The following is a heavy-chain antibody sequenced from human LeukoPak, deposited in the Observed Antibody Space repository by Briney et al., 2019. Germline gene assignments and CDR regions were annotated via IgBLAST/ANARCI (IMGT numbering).Heavy chain of an antibody. D-gene: IGHD5-12*01. J-gene: IGHJ4*02. CDR2: ISRTTSTI. Sequence: GGSLRLSCEVSGFTFSSYGMSWFRQAPGKGLEWISDISRTTSTIYYADSVRGRLTVSRDKAKNSLFLQMHSRRAEDTAVYYCARDKVEWLRESYFDYWGQGVLVTVAS. CDR1: GFTFSSYG. CDR3: ARDKVEWLRESYFDY. V-gene: IGHV3-48*01.